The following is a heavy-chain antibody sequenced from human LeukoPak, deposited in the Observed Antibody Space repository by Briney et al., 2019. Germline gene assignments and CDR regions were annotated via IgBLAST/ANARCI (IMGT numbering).Heavy chain of an antibody. D-gene: IGHD4-17*01. CDR1: GFTFSDYY. J-gene: IGHJ6*03. CDR3: ARGAVTTGYYYYMDV. V-gene: IGHV3-11*04. Sequence: GGSLRLSCAASGFTFSDYYMSWIRQAPGKGLEWVSYISSSGSTIYYAESVKGRFTISRDNAKNSLYLQMNSLRAEDTAVYYCARGAVTTGYYYYMDVWGKGTTVTVSS. CDR2: ISSSGSTI.